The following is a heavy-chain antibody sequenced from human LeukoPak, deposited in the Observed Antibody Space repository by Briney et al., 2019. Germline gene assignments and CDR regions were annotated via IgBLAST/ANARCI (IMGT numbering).Heavy chain of an antibody. D-gene: IGHD4-11*01. Sequence: SETLSLTCTGSGGSISGYYWSWIRQPPGKGLEWIGYIYSSGSTSYNPSLKSRVTISIDTSKNQFSLKLTSVTAADTAVYYCAREGTTVTHFDYWGQGTLVTVSS. CDR1: GGSISGYY. J-gene: IGHJ4*02. CDR2: IYSSGST. CDR3: AREGTTVTHFDY. V-gene: IGHV4-59*01.